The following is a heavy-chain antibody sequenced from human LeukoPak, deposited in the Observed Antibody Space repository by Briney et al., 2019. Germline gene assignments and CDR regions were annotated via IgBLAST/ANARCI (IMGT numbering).Heavy chain of an antibody. V-gene: IGHV3-74*01. J-gene: IGHJ4*02. Sequence: GGSLRLSCAASGFTVSSNYMSWVRQAPGKGLVWVSRIKSDGSSTNYADSVKGRFTISRDNAKNTLYLQMSSLRAEDTAVYYCAAFIVGATSDYWGQGTLVTVSS. CDR3: AAFIVGATSDY. D-gene: IGHD1-26*01. CDR2: IKSDGSST. CDR1: GFTVSSNY.